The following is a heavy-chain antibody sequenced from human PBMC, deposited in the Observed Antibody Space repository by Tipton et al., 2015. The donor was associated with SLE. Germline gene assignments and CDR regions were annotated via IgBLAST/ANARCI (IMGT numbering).Heavy chain of an antibody. J-gene: IGHJ5*02. D-gene: IGHD3-10*01. CDR3: ASSITMVRGGRFDP. Sequence: TLSLTCAVYGGSFSGYYWIWIRQPPGKGLEWIGEINHSGSTNYNPSLKSRVTISVDKSKNQFSLKLSSVTAADTAVYYCASSITMVRGGRFDPWGQGTLVTVSS. CDR2: INHSGST. V-gene: IGHV4-34*01. CDR1: GGSFSGYY.